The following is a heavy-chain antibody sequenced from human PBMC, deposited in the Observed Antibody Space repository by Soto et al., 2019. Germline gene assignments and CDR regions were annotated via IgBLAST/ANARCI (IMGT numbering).Heavy chain of an antibody. J-gene: IGHJ4*02. CDR2: IYWDDHK. V-gene: IGHV2-5*02. CDR3: AHRVLRTVFGLVTTTAIYFDV. Sequence: QITLNESGPTQVKPRQTLTLTCTFSGFSLTTSGVGVGWIRQSPGKAPEGLAIIYWDDHKRYSPYLKSRLTITKETSKNQVGLTMADLDHADTATYYCAHRVLRTVFGLVTTTAIYFDVWGQGTPVAFSS. D-gene: IGHD3-3*01. CDR1: GFSLTTSGVG.